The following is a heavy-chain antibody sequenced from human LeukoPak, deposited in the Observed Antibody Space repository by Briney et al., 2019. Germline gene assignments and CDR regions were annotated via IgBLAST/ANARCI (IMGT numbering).Heavy chain of an antibody. J-gene: IGHJ4*02. V-gene: IGHV3-64*02. Sequence: PGGSLRLSCAASGFTFTHYFMHWVRQAPGKGLEYVSAISSDGNATYHADSVQGRFIISGDNSRNTLYLQLASLRPEDTAMYYCARSGGPSETASGFFDYWGQGTLVTVSP. D-gene: IGHD1-1*01. CDR2: ISSDGNAT. CDR3: ARSGGPSETASGFFDY. CDR1: GFTFTHYF.